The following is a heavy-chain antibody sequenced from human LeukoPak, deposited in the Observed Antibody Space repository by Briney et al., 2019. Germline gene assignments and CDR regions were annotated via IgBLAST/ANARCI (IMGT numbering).Heavy chain of an antibody. Sequence: EASVKVSCKASGYTFTSYDINWVRQATGQGLEWMGWMNPNSGNTGYAQKFQGRVTITRNTSISTAYMELSSLRSEDTAVYYCARGATIFGVAPPRWFDPWGQGTLVTVSS. CDR3: ARGATIFGVAPPRWFDP. CDR2: MNPNSGNT. J-gene: IGHJ5*02. V-gene: IGHV1-8*03. D-gene: IGHD3-3*01. CDR1: GYTFTSYD.